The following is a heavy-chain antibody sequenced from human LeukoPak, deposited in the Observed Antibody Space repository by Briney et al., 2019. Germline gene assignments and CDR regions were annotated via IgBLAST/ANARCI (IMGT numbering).Heavy chain of an antibody. CDR3: ARVGERRPGTSESFFPAHFDS. Sequence: GGSLTLSCAASGFTFDSYSMTWVRQAPGKGLEWVSSISGRSGYIYYADSMKGRFTISRDNAKNSLYLQMNSLRAEDTATYFCARVGERRPGTSESFFPAHFDSWGQGTLVIVSS. J-gene: IGHJ4*02. CDR1: GFTFDSYS. CDR2: ISGRSGYI. V-gene: IGHV3-21*01. D-gene: IGHD3-10*01.